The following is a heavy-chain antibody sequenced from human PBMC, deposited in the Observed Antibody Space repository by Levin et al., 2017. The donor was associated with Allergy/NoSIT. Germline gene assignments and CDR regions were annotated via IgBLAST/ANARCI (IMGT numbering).Heavy chain of an antibody. CDR3: ARYVHPYGMDV. Sequence: GESLKISCAASGFTFSSYAMHWVRQAPGKGLEWVAVISYDGSNKYYADSVKGRFIISRDNSKNTLYLQMNSLRAEDTAVYYCARYVHPYGMDVWGQGTTVTVSS. V-gene: IGHV3-30*04. D-gene: IGHD3-16*01. CDR2: ISYDGSNK. J-gene: IGHJ6*02. CDR1: GFTFSSYA.